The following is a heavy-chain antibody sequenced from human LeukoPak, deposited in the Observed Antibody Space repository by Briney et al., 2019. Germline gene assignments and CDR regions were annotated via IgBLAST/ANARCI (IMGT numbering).Heavy chain of an antibody. CDR1: GFTVSNYA. V-gene: IGHV3-23*01. J-gene: IGHJ6*03. CDR2: ISGSGGST. CDR3: ARTTGILMGYYYMDV. Sequence: GGSLRLSCAASGFTVSNYAMSWVRQAPGKGLEWVSAISGSGGSTYYADSVKGRFTISRDNAKNSLYLQMNSLRAEGTAVYYCARTTGILMGYYYMDVWGKGTTVTVSS. D-gene: IGHD2-8*01.